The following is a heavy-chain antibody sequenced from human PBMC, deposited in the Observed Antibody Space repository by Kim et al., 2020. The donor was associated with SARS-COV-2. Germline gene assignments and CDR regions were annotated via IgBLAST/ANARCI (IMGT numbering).Heavy chain of an antibody. CDR2: INYSGST. V-gene: IGHV4-59*08. J-gene: IGHJ5*02. Sequence: SETLSLTCSVYGGSINFYYWSWIRQPPGKGLEWIGDINYSGSTNYNPSLKSRVTISVDTSKNQFSLKLSSMTAADTAVYYCARLNGSARENWLDPWAQGTPVTVSS. CDR1: GGSINFYY. D-gene: IGHD3-10*01. CDR3: ARLNGSARENWLDP.